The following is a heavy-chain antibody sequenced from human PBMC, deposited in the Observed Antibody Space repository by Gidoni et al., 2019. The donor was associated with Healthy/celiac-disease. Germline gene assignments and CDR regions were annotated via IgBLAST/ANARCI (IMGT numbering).Heavy chain of an antibody. D-gene: IGHD1-7*01. CDR2: IYTSGNT. CDR1: GGSISNYY. V-gene: IGHV4-4*07. CDR3: ARVANWNYMIDY. Sequence: QVQLQESGPGLVKPSETLSLTCIVSGGSISNYYWTWIRQPAGKGLEWIGRIYTSGNTNYNPSLKSRVTMSVDTSKNQFSLKLTSVTAADTAVYYCARVANWNYMIDYWGQGTLVTVSS. J-gene: IGHJ4*02.